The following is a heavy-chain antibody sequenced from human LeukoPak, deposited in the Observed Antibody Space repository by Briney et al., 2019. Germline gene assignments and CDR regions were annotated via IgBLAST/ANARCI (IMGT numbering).Heavy chain of an antibody. CDR2: IHYDSSTE. J-gene: IGHJ4*02. D-gene: IGHD1-7*01. Sequence: GGSLRLSFPGSGFAFISYGLHWVRQPPAKGLDGVAYIHYDSSTEDYADSVKGQFTISRDNSKNTLFLQMNNLRVEDMAVLYCAKDWNWAIDYWGQGTLVTVSS. CDR3: AKDWNWAIDY. V-gene: IGHV3-30*02. CDR1: GFAFISYG.